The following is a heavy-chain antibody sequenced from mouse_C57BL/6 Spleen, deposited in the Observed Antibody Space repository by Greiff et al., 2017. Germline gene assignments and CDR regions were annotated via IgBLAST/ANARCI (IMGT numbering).Heavy chain of an antibody. CDR3: ARSGGLRTDY. J-gene: IGHJ2*01. D-gene: IGHD2-4*01. Sequence: QVQLKQSGAELVRPGTSVKVSCKASGYAFTNYLIEWVKQRPGQGLEWIGVINPGSGGTNYNEKFKGKATLTADKSSSTAYMQLSSLTSEDSAVYFCARSGGLRTDYWGQGTTLTVSS. CDR1: GYAFTNYL. CDR2: INPGSGGT. V-gene: IGHV1-54*01.